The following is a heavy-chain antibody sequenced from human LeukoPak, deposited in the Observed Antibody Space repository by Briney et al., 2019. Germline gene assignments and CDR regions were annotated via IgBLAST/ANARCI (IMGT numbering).Heavy chain of an antibody. J-gene: IGHJ1*01. Sequence: GGSLRLSCAASGFTFSSYAMHWVRQAPGKGLEWVVVISYDGSNKYYADSVKGRFTISRDNSKNTLYLQMNSLRAEDTAVYYCARDIAVAGTEYFQHWGQGTLVTVSS. CDR2: ISYDGSNK. CDR3: ARDIAVAGTEYFQH. V-gene: IGHV3-30*04. D-gene: IGHD6-19*01. CDR1: GFTFSSYA.